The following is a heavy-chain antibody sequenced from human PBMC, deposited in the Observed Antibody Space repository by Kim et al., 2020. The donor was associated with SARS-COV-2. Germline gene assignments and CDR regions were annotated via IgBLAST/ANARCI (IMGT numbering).Heavy chain of an antibody. CDR2: IYSSGST. CDR3: ATRAVVRGVITYFDF. V-gene: IGHV4-39*01. CDR1: GGSISTTSYS. Sequence: SETLSLTCTVSGGSISTTSYSWGWIRQPPGKGLEWIGNIYSSGSTYYSPSLRSRVTLSVDTSKNQFSLRLSSGTAADTALYYCATRAVVRGVITYFDFWGQGSLVTVSS. D-gene: IGHD3-10*01. J-gene: IGHJ4*02.